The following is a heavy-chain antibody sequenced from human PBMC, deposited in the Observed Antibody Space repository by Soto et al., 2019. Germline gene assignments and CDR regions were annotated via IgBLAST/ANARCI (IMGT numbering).Heavy chain of an antibody. D-gene: IGHD3-10*01. V-gene: IGHV1-3*01. J-gene: IGHJ5*02. Sequence: ASVKVSCKASGYTFTSYAMHWVRQAPGQRLEWMGWISAGNGNTKYSQKFQGRVTITRDTSASTAYMELSSLRSEDTAVYYCATGRFSAMIRGVIMFDPWGQGTLVTVSS. CDR3: ATGRFSAMIRGVIMFDP. CDR2: ISAGNGNT. CDR1: GYTFTSYA.